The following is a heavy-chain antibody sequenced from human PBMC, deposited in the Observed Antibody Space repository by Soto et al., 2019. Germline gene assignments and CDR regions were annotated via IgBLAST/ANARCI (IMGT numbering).Heavy chain of an antibody. CDR1: GFTFSGYA. Sequence: GGSLRLSCAASGFTFSGYAMHWVRQAPGKGLEWVSVISYDGSTKYYADSGKGRFTISSDNSKNTLYLQMNSLTAEDTSVYYCARVRLGAKNWFDPWGQGTLVTVSS. CDR2: ISYDGSTK. J-gene: IGHJ5*02. D-gene: IGHD1-26*01. V-gene: IGHV3-30-3*01. CDR3: ARVRLGAKNWFDP.